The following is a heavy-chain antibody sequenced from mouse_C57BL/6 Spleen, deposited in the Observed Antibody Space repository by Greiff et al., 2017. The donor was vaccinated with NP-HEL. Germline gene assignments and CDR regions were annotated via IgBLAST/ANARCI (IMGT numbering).Heavy chain of an antibody. Sequence: QVQLQQPGAELVMPGASVKLSCKASGYTFTSYWMHWVKQRPGQGLEWIGEIDPSDSYTNYNQKFKGKSTLTVDKSSSTAYMQLSSLTSEDSAVYYCAGLDSSGYRGWFAYWGQGTLVTVSA. D-gene: IGHD3-2*02. CDR2: IDPSDSYT. CDR1: GYTFTSYW. V-gene: IGHV1-69*01. CDR3: AGLDSSGYRGWFAY. J-gene: IGHJ3*01.